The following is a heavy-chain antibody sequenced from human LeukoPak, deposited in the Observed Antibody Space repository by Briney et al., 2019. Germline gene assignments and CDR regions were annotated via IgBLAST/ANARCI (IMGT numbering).Heavy chain of an antibody. CDR1: GGSISSSSYY. D-gene: IGHD3-9*01. Sequence: SETLSLTCTVSGGSISSSSYYWGWIRQPPGKGLEWIGSIYYSGSTYYNPSLKSRVTISVDTSKNQFSLKLSSVTAADTAVYYCARGDYDILTGYSLYFDYWGQGTLVTVSS. V-gene: IGHV4-39*07. CDR3: ARGDYDILTGYSLYFDY. J-gene: IGHJ4*02. CDR2: IYYSGST.